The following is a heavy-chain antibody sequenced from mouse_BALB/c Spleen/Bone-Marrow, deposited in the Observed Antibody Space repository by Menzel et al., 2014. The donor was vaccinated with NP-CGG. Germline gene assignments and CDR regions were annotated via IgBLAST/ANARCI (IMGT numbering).Heavy chain of an antibody. Sequence: EVQLVESGGGLVQPGGSLRLSCATSGFTFTDYYMNRVRQPPGKALEWLGFIRNKANGYTTEYSASVKSRFTISRDNSQNILYLQMNTLRADDSATYYCARDKGRVFFDYWGQGTTLTVSS. CDR2: IRNKANGYTT. CDR3: ARDKGRVFFDY. J-gene: IGHJ2*01. CDR1: GFTFTDYY. V-gene: IGHV7-3*02.